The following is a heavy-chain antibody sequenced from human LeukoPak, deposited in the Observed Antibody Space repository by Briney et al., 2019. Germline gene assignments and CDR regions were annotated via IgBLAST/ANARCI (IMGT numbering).Heavy chain of an antibody. J-gene: IGHJ3*01. CDR2: IYPGDSDT. D-gene: IGHD3-10*01. CDR1: GYRFTSYW. CDR3: ARRRVNAFDV. Sequence: GESLQISCKGSGYRFTSYWIGWVRQMPGKGLEWTGIIYPGDSDTRYSPSFQGQVTISADKSISTAYLQWSSLKASDTAMYYCARRRVNAFDVWGQGTMVTVSS. V-gene: IGHV5-51*01.